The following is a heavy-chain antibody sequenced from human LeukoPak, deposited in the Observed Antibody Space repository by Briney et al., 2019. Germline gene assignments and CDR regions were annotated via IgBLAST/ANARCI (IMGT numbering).Heavy chain of an antibody. V-gene: IGHV3-74*01. D-gene: IGHD2-8*02. J-gene: IGHJ6*02. CDR2: IKPDGSRT. Sequence: QPGGSQRLSCAASGFTFSAYWMRWVRQAPGKGLVWVSFIKPDGSRTNYADSVKDRFIISRDNAKNTLYLQMYNLRADDTAVYYCARENYWAMDVSGQGTTVTVSS. CDR3: ARENYWAMDV. CDR1: GFTFSAYW.